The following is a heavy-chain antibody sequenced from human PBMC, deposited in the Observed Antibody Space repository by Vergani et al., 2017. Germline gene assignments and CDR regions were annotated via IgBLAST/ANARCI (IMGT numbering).Heavy chain of an antibody. CDR1: GGSVSSGSYY. D-gene: IGHD2-2*01. V-gene: IGHV4-61*10. J-gene: IGHJ2*01. CDR3: AREMDCSSTGCYQIYDL. CDR2: IYYSGST. Sequence: QVQLQESGPGLVKPSETLSLTCTVSGGSVSSGSYYWSWIRQPAGNGLEWIGYIYYSGSTNYNTSLKSRVTISVDTSKNQFSLKLSSVTAADTAVYDCAREMDCSSTGCYQIYDLWGRGTLVTVSS.